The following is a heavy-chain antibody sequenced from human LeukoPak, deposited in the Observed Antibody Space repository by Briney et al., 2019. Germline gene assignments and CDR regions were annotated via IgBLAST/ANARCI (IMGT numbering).Heavy chain of an antibody. CDR2: MYHSGSTTTT. J-gene: IGHJ4*02. CDR3: ARRGGGGGIPLDY. Sequence: PSETLSLTCTVSGGSISSSSYYWSWIRQPPGKGLEWIAYMYHSGSTTTTNYNPSLKSRATISVDTSKNQLSLKLTSVTVADTAVYYCARRGGGGGIPLDYWGQGTLVTVSS. D-gene: IGHD4-23*01. CDR1: GGSISSSSYY. V-gene: IGHV4-61*05.